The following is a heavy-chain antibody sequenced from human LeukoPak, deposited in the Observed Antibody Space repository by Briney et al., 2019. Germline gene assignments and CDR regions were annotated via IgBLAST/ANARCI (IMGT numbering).Heavy chain of an antibody. J-gene: IGHJ4*02. CDR3: ARVFSCSGGSCYFILDY. CDR1: GFTFSSYS. D-gene: IGHD2-15*01. Sequence: GGSLRLSCAASGFTFSSYSMNWVRQAPGKGLEWVSSISRSSSYIYYADSVKGRFTISRDNAKNSLYLQMNSLRAEDTAVYYCARVFSCSGGSCYFILDYWGQGTLVTVSS. V-gene: IGHV3-21*01. CDR2: ISRSSSYI.